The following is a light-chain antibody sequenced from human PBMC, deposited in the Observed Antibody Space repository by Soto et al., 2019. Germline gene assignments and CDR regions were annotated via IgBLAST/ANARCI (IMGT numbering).Light chain of an antibody. CDR1: SSDVGGYDY. CDR3: SSYTSSSHLV. Sequence: QSALTQPASVSGSPGQSITISCTGTSSDVGGYDYVSWYQQHPGKVPKLMIYEVGNRPSGVSNRFSGSKSGNTASLTISGLQAEDEADYYCSSYTSSSHLVFGRGTKLTVL. CDR2: EVG. J-gene: IGLJ2*01. V-gene: IGLV2-14*01.